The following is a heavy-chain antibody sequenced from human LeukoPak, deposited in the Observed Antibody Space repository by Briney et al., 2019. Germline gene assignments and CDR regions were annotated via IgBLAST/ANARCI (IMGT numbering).Heavy chain of an antibody. CDR2: INHSGST. D-gene: IGHD1-26*01. CDR3: ARTLEWELLPDAFDI. V-gene: IGHV4-34*01. J-gene: IGHJ3*02. Sequence: SETLSLTCAVYGGSFSGYYWSWIRQPPGKGLEWIGEINHSGSTNYNPSLMSRVTISVDTSKNQFSLKLSSVTAADTAVYYCARTLEWELLPDAFDIWGQGTMVTVSS. CDR1: GGSFSGYY.